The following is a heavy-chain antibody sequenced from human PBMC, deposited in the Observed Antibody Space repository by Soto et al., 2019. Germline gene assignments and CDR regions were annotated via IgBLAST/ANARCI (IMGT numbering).Heavy chain of an antibody. CDR2: LHDSGTT. Sequence: SETLSLTCSVSGASVTSGDYYWNWIRQTPGTGLEWLGYLHDSGTTSYNPSLKSRVTISRDTSKNQFSLKLTSVSAADTAVYFCARGGLYDLWSGLFDWGQGIRVTVSS. D-gene: IGHD3-3*01. J-gene: IGHJ4*02. CDR1: GASVTSGDYY. V-gene: IGHV4-30-4*01. CDR3: ARGGLYDLWSGLFD.